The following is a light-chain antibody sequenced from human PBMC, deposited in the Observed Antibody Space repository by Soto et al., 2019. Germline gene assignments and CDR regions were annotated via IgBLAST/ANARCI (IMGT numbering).Light chain of an antibody. CDR3: SSYTNSGTVV. CDR2: DVS. CDR1: SSNVGGYHY. Sequence: QLVLTQPASVSGSPGQSITISCTGTSSNVGGYHYVSWYQQHPGKAPKLMIYDVSNRPSGVSNRFSGSKSGNTASLTISGLQAEDEADYYCSSYTNSGTVVFGGGTKL. V-gene: IGLV2-14*03. J-gene: IGLJ2*01.